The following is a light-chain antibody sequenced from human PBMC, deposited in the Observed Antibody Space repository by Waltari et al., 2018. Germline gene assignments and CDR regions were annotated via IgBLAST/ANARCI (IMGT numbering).Light chain of an antibody. V-gene: IGKV3-20*01. CDR2: AAS. CDR3: QQYDTSPRT. Sequence: DIVLTQSPGTLSLSPGERATPSCRASQSVSSSYLAWYQQKFGQAPRLLIYAASSRATGIPDRFSGSGSGTDFTLTISRLEPEDFAVYFCQQYDTSPRTFGQGTKLEIK. CDR1: QSVSSSY. J-gene: IGKJ2*01.